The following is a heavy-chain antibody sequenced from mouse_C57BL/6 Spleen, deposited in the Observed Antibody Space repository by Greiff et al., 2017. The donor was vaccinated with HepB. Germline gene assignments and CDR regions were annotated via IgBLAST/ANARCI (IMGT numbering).Heavy chain of an antibody. D-gene: IGHD2-3*01. J-gene: IGHJ3*01. CDR2: IWSGGST. V-gene: IGHV2-2*01. CDR1: GFSFTSYG. CDR3: ARNWAFYDGYLFDD. Sequence: QVQLQQSGPGLVQPSQSLSITCTVSGFSFTSYGVHWVRQSPGKGLEWLGVIWSGGSTDYNAAFISRLSISKDNSNSQVFFKMNSLQAVDTDVYYCARNWAFYDGYLFDDWGQGTLVTVSA.